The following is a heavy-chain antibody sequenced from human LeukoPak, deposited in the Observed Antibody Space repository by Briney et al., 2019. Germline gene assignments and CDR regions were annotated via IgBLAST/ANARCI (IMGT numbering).Heavy chain of an antibody. J-gene: IGHJ4*02. CDR3: ARDTLGYGDYDY. V-gene: IGHV4-59*01. CDR2: IYYSGST. CDR1: GGSISSYY. Sequence: NPSETLSLTCTVSGGSISSYYWSWIRQPPGKGLEWIGYIYYSGSTNYNPSLKSRVTISVDTSKNQFSLKLSSVTAADTAVYYCARDTLGYGDYDYWGQGTLVTVSS. D-gene: IGHD4-17*01.